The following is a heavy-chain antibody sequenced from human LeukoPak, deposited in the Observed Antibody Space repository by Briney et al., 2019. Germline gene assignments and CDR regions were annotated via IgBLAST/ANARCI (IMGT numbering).Heavy chain of an antibody. J-gene: IGHJ4*02. V-gene: IGHV3-20*04. D-gene: IGHD6-19*01. CDR3: ARDLVVAGTGFGY. CDR2: INWKGGTT. Sequence: GGSLRLSCAASGFTFSDYYMSWIRQAPGKGLEWVSGINWKGGTTGYADSVKGRFTISRDNAKKSLYLQMNSLRAEDTALYYCARDLVVAGTGFGYWGQGTLVTVSS. CDR1: GFTFSDYY.